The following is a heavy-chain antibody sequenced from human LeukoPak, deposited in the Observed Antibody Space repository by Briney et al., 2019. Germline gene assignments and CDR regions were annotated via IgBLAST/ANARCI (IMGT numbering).Heavy chain of an antibody. CDR1: GGSISSYY. CDR2: IYTSGST. D-gene: IGHD3-3*01. CDR3: ARERAERFLVWPGWFDP. Sequence: SETLSLTCTVSGGSISSYYWSWIRQPAGKGLEWIGRIYTSGSTNYNPSLKSRVTMSVDTSKNQFSLKLSSVTAADTAVYYCARERAERFLVWPGWFDPWGPGTLVTVSS. V-gene: IGHV4-4*07. J-gene: IGHJ5*02.